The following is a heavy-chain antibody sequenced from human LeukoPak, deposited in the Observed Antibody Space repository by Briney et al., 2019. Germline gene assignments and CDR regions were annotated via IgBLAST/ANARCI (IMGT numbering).Heavy chain of an antibody. CDR2: VYSGGST. CDR1: GFTVSSNY. V-gene: IGHV3-53*01. D-gene: IGHD3-10*01. Sequence: GGSLRLSCAASGFTVSSNYMSWVRQAPGKGLEWVSVVYSGGSTYYADSVKGRFTISRDNSKNTLYLQMNSLRAEDTAVYYCARDWAGTMTFDYWGQGTLVTVSS. J-gene: IGHJ4*02. CDR3: ARDWAGTMTFDY.